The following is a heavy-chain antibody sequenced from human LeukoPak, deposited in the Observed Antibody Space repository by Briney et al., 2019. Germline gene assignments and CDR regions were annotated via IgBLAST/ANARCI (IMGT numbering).Heavy chain of an antibody. J-gene: IGHJ4*02. V-gene: IGHV3-9*01. CDR1: GFTFDDYA. CDR2: ISWNSGSI. D-gene: IGHD3-10*01. Sequence: GGSLRLSCAASGFTFDDYAMHWVRQAPGKGLEWVSGISWNSGSIGYADSVKGRFTISRDNAKNSLYLQMNSLRAEDTALYYCAKTRDHGSGGLDYWGQGTLVTVSS. CDR3: AKTRDHGSGGLDY.